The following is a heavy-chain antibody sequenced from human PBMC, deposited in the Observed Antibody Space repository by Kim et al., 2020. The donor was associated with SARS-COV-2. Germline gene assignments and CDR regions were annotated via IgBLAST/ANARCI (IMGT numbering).Heavy chain of an antibody. D-gene: IGHD3-22*01. J-gene: IGHJ4*02. CDR3: TTTEYYYDSSGYLY. CDR2: IKSKTDGGTT. V-gene: IGHV3-15*01. Sequence: GGSLRLSCAASGFTFSNAWMSWVRQAPGKGLEWVGHIKSKTDGGTTDYAAPVKGRFTISRDDSKNTLYLQMNSLKTEDTAVYYCTTTEYYYDSSGYLYWGQGTLVTVSS. CDR1: GFTFSNAW.